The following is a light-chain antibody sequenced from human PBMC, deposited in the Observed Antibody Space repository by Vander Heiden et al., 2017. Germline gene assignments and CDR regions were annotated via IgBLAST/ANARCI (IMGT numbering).Light chain of an antibody. Sequence: SYELTQPPSVSVSPGPTARITCSGDALPKQYAYWYQQKPGQAPLLVIYKDSERPSGIPERFSGSSSGTTVTLTISGVQADDEADYYCQSADSSGTYWVFGGGTTLTVL. CDR1: ALPKQY. J-gene: IGLJ2*01. CDR3: QSADSSGTYWV. V-gene: IGLV3-25*03. CDR2: KDS.